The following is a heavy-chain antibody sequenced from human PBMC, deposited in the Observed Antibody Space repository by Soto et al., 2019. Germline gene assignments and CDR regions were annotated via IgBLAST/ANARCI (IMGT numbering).Heavy chain of an antibody. CDR2: VRFDGGEE. CDR3: LRLIAVAGRYFGY. V-gene: IGHV3-30*02. D-gene: IGHD6-19*01. CDR1: GFIFSGYG. J-gene: IGHJ4*02. Sequence: GGSLGLSCAAPGFIFSGYGMHWVRQAPGKGLEWVAFVRFDGGEEHYADSVKGRFTISRDNAKNSLYLQMNSLRAEDTAVYYCLRLIAVAGRYFGYWREAPLVNVS.